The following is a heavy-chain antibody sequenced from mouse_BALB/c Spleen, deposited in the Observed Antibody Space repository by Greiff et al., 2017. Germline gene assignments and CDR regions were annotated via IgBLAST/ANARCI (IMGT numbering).Heavy chain of an antibody. V-gene: IGHV2-9*02. CDR1: GFSLTSYG. CDR3: AREYGSSLYWYFDV. D-gene: IGHD1-1*01. Sequence: VQVVESGPGLVAPSQSLSITCTVSGFSLTSYGVHWVRQPPGKGLEWLGVIWAGGSTNYNSALMSRLSISKDNSKSQVFLKMNSLQTDDTAMYYCAREYGSSLYWYFDVWGAGTTVTVSS. CDR2: IWAGGST. J-gene: IGHJ1*01.